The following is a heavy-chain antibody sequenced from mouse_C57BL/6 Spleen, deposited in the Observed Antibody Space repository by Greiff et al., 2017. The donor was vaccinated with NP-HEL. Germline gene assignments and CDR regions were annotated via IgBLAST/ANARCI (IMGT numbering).Heavy chain of an antibody. CDR2: ISNGGGST. CDR3: ARRGYYGYFDV. CDR1: GFTFSDYY. J-gene: IGHJ1*03. Sequence: EVKLQESGGGLVQPGGSLKLSCAASGFTFSDYYMYWVRQTPEKRLEWVAYISNGGGSTYYPDTVKGRFTISRDNAKNTLYLQMSRLKSEDTAMYYCARRGYYGYFDVWGTGTTVTVSS. V-gene: IGHV5-12*01.